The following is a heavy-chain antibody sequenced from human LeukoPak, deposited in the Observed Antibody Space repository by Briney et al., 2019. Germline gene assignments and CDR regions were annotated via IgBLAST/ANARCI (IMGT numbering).Heavy chain of an antibody. CDR3: ARAVLGGSHYYYYYMDV. J-gene: IGHJ6*03. D-gene: IGHD1-26*01. CDR2: IHYSARI. CDR1: GYSISSGYY. V-gene: IGHV4-38-2*02. Sequence: KSSETLSLTCTVSGYSISSGYYWGWIRQPPGKGLEWIGSIHYSARIYYNPSLKSRVTVSVDTSKNQFSLKLSSVTAADTAVYYCARAVLGGSHYYYYYMDVWGKGTTVTVSS.